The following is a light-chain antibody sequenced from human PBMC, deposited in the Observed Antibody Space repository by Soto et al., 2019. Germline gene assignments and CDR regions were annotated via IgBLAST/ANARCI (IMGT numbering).Light chain of an antibody. CDR3: SSYTDINTRACV. J-gene: IGLJ1*01. Sequence: LTPPASVSGSPGQSITIPCTGTSGDIGSYNRVSWYQQHPGKAPKLIIYEVIDRPSGVSNRFSGSKSGNTASLTISGLQAEDDAEYYCSSYTDINTRACVFGTGTKGTVL. V-gene: IGLV2-14*01. CDR1: SGDIGSYNR. CDR2: EVI.